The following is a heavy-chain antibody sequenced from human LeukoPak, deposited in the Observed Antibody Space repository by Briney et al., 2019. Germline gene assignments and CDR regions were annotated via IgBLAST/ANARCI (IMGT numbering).Heavy chain of an antibody. J-gene: IGHJ4*02. CDR2: MRSDGSDE. CDR3: ARALYLLDPVTLDN. D-gene: IGHD1-1*01. V-gene: IGHV3-30*02. Sequence: GGSLRLSCAASGFSFRSYPMHWVRQAPGKGLEWMAFMRSDGSDEHYADSVKGRFTISRDNSHNTLHLQMNSLHSEDTAVYYCARALYLLDPVTLDNWGQGTLVTVSS. CDR1: GFSFRSYP.